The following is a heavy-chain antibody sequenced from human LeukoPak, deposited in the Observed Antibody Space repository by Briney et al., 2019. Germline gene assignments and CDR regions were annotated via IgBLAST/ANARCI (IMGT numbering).Heavy chain of an antibody. CDR2: IIPILDLT. D-gene: IGHD1-1*01. Sequence: ASVKVFCKASGGTFNHFGINWVRPAPGHGLEWMGRIIPILDLTKYAPKIQDRVTITADKSTSTAYMELNSLRSEDTAVYFCARDSGRPPTSFDYWGQGTLVTVSS. V-gene: IGHV1-69*04. J-gene: IGHJ4*02. CDR1: GGTFNHFG. CDR3: ARDSGRPPTSFDY.